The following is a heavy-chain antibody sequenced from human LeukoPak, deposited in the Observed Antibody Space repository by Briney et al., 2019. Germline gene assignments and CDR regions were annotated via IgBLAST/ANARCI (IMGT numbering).Heavy chain of an antibody. J-gene: IGHJ4*02. CDR3: AKEESSNWRPFDY. CDR2: IYYSGST. CDR1: GGSISTSSYY. Sequence: SETLSFTCTVSGGSISTSSYYWGWIRQPPGKGLEWIGNIYYSGSTYYNPSLKSRVTMSVDTSKNQFSLKLSSLTAADTAVYYCAKEESSNWRPFDYWGQGTLVTVSS. V-gene: IGHV4-39*07. D-gene: IGHD6-13*01.